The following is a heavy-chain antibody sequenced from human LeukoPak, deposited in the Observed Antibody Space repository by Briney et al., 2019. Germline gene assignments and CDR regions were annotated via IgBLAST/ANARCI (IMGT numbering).Heavy chain of an antibody. Sequence: SETLSLTCTVSGGSISSYYWSWIRQPPGKGLEWIGYIYYSGSTNYNPSLKSRVTISVDTSKNQFSLKLSSVTAADTAVYYCARDIGDGIDAFDIWGQGTMVTVSS. CDR1: GGSISSYY. V-gene: IGHV4-59*01. CDR3: ARDIGDGIDAFDI. CDR2: IYYSGST. J-gene: IGHJ3*02. D-gene: IGHD2-21*02.